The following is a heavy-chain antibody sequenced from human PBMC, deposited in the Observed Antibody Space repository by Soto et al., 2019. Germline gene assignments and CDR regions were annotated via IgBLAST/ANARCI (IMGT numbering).Heavy chain of an antibody. Sequence: QVQLVQSGAEVKKPGASVKVSCKASGYTFTSYAMHWVRQAPGQRLEWMGWFNAGNGNTKYSQKFQGRVTITRDTSASTAYMELSSLRSEDTAVYYCASGGYCSSTSCYSIWFDPWGQGTLVTVSS. CDR1: GYTFTSYA. D-gene: IGHD2-2*01. CDR2: FNAGNGNT. J-gene: IGHJ5*02. V-gene: IGHV1-3*01. CDR3: ASGGYCSSTSCYSIWFDP.